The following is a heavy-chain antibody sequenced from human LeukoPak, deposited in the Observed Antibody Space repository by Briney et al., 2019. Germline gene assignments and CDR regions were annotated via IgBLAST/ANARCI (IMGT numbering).Heavy chain of an antibody. V-gene: IGHV4-39*01. J-gene: IGHJ1*01. CDR3: ARHGSGWYKYFQH. CDR2: IYYSGST. Sequence: SETLSLTCTVSGGSISSSSYYWGWIRQPPGKGLEWIGSIYYSGSTYYNPSLKSRVTISVDTSKNQFSLKLSSATAADTAVYYCARHGSGWYKYFQHWGQGTLVTVSS. CDR1: GGSISSSSYY. D-gene: IGHD6-19*01.